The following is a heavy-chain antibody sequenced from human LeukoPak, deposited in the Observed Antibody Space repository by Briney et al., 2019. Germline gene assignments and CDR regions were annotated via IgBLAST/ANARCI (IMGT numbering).Heavy chain of an antibody. J-gene: IGHJ4*02. CDR1: GFTFSSYA. D-gene: IGHD6-19*01. Sequence: GGSLRLSCAASGFTFSSYAMSWVRQAPGKGLEWVSAISGSGGSTYYADSVKGRFTISRDNSKNTLYPQMNSLRAEDTAVYYCAKHYSSPLGYFDYWGQGSLVTVSS. V-gene: IGHV3-23*01. CDR2: ISGSGGST. CDR3: AKHYSSPLGYFDY.